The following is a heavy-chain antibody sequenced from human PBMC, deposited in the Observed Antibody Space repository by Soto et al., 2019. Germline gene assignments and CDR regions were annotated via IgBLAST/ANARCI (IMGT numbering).Heavy chain of an antibody. D-gene: IGHD3-9*01. Sequence: SETLSLTCAVYGGSFSGYYWSWIRQPPGKGLEWIGEINHSGSTNYNPSLKSRVTISVDTSKNQFSLKLSSVTAADTAVYYCARTSLLRYFDWLSPYYFDYWGQGTLVTVSS. J-gene: IGHJ4*02. V-gene: IGHV4-34*01. CDR1: GGSFSGYY. CDR2: INHSGST. CDR3: ARTSLLRYFDWLSPYYFDY.